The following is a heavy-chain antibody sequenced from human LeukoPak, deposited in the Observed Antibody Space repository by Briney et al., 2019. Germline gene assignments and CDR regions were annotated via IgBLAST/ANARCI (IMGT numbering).Heavy chain of an antibody. Sequence: PGGSPRLSCAASGFTFSSYAMSWVRQAPGKGLEWVSAISGSGGSTYYADSVKGRFTISRDNSKNTLYLQMNSLRAEDTAVYYCAKDLVTAYGYYYDSSGYQVDYWGQGTLVTVSS. V-gene: IGHV3-23*01. CDR3: AKDLVTAYGYYYDSSGYQVDY. D-gene: IGHD3-22*01. CDR1: GFTFSSYA. CDR2: ISGSGGST. J-gene: IGHJ4*02.